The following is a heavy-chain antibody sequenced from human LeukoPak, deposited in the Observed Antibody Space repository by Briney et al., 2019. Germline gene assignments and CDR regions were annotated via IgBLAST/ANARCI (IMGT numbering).Heavy chain of an antibody. D-gene: IGHD5-12*01. V-gene: IGHV4-61*01. Sequence: PSETLSLTCSVSGGFISSSSKYWGWIRQPPGKGLEWIGYIYYSESTNSNPSLKSRVTISVDTSKNQFSLKLSSVTAADTAVYYCARDRRYSGYDGLDYWGQGTLVTVSA. CDR3: ARDRRYSGYDGLDY. J-gene: IGHJ4*02. CDR2: IYYSEST. CDR1: GGFISSSSKY.